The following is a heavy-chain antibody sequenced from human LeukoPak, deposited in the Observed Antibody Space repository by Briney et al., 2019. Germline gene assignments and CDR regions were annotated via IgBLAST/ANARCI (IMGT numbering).Heavy chain of an antibody. Sequence: PSETLSLTCTVSGGSISSYYWSWIRQPPGKGLEWIGYIYYSGSTNYNPSLKSRVTISVDTSKNQFSLKLSSVTAADTAVYYCARGDRGPYYDFWSGYLSSVDTNPYFDYWGQGTLVTVSS. V-gene: IGHV4-59*01. CDR3: ARGDRGPYYDFWSGYLSSVDTNPYFDY. CDR2: IYYSGST. D-gene: IGHD3-3*01. CDR1: GGSISSYY. J-gene: IGHJ4*02.